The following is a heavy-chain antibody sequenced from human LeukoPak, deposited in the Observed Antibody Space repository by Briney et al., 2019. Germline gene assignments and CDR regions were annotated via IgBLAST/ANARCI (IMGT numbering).Heavy chain of an antibody. V-gene: IGHV3-48*03. D-gene: IGHD6-19*01. CDR1: GFIFSTSE. Sequence: GGSLRLSCAASGFIFSTSEMNWVRQAPGKGLEWVSYISKSGSTIYYADSAKGRFTLSRDNAKNSLYLQMNSLRPEDTAVYYCDFSAWYGVYWGQGTLVTVSS. CDR3: DFSAWYGVY. J-gene: IGHJ4*02. CDR2: ISKSGSTI.